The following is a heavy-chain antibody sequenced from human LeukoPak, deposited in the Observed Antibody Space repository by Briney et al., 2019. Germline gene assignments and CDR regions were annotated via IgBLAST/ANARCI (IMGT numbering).Heavy chain of an antibody. CDR3: AKVGVIGGGAFDI. CDR2: ITGSSGGT. Sequence: PGGSLRLSCPPSGFTFSSYAMSWVRQAPGNGLEWDSAITGSSGGTYYADSVKGPFTISRDNSKNTLSLQMNSLRADDTAIYYGAKVGVIGGGAFDIWGQGTMVTVSS. CDR1: GFTFSSYA. V-gene: IGHV3-23*01. D-gene: IGHD3-22*01. J-gene: IGHJ3*02.